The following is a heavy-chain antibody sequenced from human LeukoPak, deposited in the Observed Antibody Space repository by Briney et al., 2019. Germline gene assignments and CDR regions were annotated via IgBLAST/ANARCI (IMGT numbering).Heavy chain of an antibody. Sequence: SVKVSCKASGGTFSSYAISWVRQAPGQGLEWMGGIIPIFGTANYAQKFQGRVTITADESTSTAYMELSRLRSEDTAVYYCARESGSKYQLLYVHYYYYMDVWGKGTTVTVSS. D-gene: IGHD2-2*02. CDR3: ARESGSKYQLLYVHYYYYMDV. CDR2: IIPIFGTA. V-gene: IGHV1-69*13. CDR1: GGTFSSYA. J-gene: IGHJ6*03.